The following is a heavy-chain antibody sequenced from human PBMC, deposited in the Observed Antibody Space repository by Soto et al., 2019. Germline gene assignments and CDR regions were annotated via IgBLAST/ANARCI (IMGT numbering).Heavy chain of an antibody. CDR2: MNPNSGNT. D-gene: IGHD2-2*01. J-gene: IGHJ3*02. Sequence: ASVKVSCKASGYTFTSYDINWVRQATGQGLEWMGWMNPNSGNTGYAQKFQGRVTMTRNTSISTAYMELSSLRSEDTAVYYCASNWGVVPAANQVVAFDIWGQGTMVTVSS. CDR3: ASNWGVVPAANQVVAFDI. CDR1: GYTFTSYD. V-gene: IGHV1-8*01.